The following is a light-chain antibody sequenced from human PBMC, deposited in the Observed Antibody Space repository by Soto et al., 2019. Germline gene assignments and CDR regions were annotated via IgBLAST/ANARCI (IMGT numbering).Light chain of an antibody. V-gene: IGLV2-8*01. Sequence: QSVLTQPPSASGSPGQSVTISCTGTKNDIGVYDFVSWYQHHPGKAPRLIIYEVVQRPSGVPDRFSGSKSGNTASLTVSGLQAADEADYCCAAWDDSLNEYVFGDGTKVTVL. CDR1: KNDIGVYDF. J-gene: IGLJ1*01. CDR3: AAWDDSLNEYV. CDR2: EVV.